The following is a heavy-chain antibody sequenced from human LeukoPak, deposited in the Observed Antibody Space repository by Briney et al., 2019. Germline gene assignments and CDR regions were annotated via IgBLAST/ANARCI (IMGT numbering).Heavy chain of an antibody. D-gene: IGHD3-10*01. CDR1: GFTFSAYM. CDR3: AKVPVLLWFGELFRYYFDY. V-gene: IGHV3-30-3*01. CDR2: ISTDGSNQ. Sequence: GGSLRLSCAASGFTFSAYMMHWVRQAPGKGLEWVAFISTDGSNQYYADSVKGRFTISRDNSKNTLYLQMNSLRAEDTAVYYCAKVPVLLWFGELFRYYFDYWGQGTLVTVSS. J-gene: IGHJ4*02.